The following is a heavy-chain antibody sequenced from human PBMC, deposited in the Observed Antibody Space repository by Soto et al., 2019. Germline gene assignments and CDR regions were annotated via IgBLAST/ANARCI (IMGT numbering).Heavy chain of an antibody. D-gene: IGHD3-10*01. J-gene: IGHJ4*02. Sequence: QVQLQQWGAGLLKPSETLSLTCAVYGGSFSGYLWTWIRQPPGKGLEWIGQINHSGSANYNPSLKSRVTISVATSKNQFSLELSSVTAADTAVYYCARGLFSEDYYSGGWYYVDYWGQGTLVTVSS. CDR3: ARGLFSEDYYSGGWYYVDY. V-gene: IGHV4-34*01. CDR1: GGSFSGYL. CDR2: INHSGSA.